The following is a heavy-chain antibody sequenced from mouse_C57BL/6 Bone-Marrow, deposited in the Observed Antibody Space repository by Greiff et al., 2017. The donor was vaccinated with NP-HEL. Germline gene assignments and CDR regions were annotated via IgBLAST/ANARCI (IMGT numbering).Heavy chain of an antibody. CDR1: GYTFTDYY. CDR3: ARKLYDGYYFDY. J-gene: IGHJ2*01. D-gene: IGHD2-3*01. CDR2: INPYNGGT. Sequence: VQLQQSGPVLVKPGASVKMSCKASGYTFTDYYMNWVKQSHGKSLEWIGVINPYNGGTSYNQKFKGKATLTVDKSSSTAYMELNSLTSEASAVYYCARKLYDGYYFDYWGQGTTLTVSS. V-gene: IGHV1-19*01.